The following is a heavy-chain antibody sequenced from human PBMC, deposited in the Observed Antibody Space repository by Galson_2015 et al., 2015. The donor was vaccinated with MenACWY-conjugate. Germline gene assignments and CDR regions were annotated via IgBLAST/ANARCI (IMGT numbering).Heavy chain of an antibody. D-gene: IGHD1-26*01. V-gene: IGHV1-18*01. CDR3: ARVGVGATYYFDY. J-gene: IGHJ4*02. CDR1: GYTFTNYH. CDR2: ISVYNGNT. Sequence: SVKVSCKASGYTFTNYHISWVRQAPGQGLEWMGWISVYNGNTNYAQKFQDRVTMTTETSTNTAYMEPRSLTSDDAAVYYCARVGVGATYYFDYWGRGALVTVSS.